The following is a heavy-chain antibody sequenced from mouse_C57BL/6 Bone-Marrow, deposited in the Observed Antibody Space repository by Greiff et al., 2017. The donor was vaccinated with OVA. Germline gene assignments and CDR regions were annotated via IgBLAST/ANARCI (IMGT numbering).Heavy chain of an antibody. CDR2: INPNNGGT. V-gene: IGHV1-22*01. D-gene: IGHD1-1*01. CDR1: GYTFTDYN. CDR3: TRSVLRSFDY. J-gene: IGHJ2*01. Sequence: VQLKESGPELVKPGASVKMSCKASGYTFTDYNMHWVKQSPGKSLEWIGYINPNNGGTSYNQKFKGKATLTVNKSSSTAYMELRSLTSEDSAVYYCTRSVLRSFDYWGQGTTLTVSS.